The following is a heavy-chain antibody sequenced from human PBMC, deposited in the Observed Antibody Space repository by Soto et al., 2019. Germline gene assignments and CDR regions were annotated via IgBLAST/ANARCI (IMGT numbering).Heavy chain of an antibody. J-gene: IGHJ5*02. D-gene: IGHD6-13*01. CDR3: ARHQSHSSSYVDP. V-gene: IGHV4-4*02. CDR2: ISHGGVT. CDR1: SGSIDNVYW. Sequence: SETLSLTCAVSSGSIDNVYWWSWVRQSPGKELEWIGRISHGGVTNYNPSLKGRVTISIDKSKNQFSLKLSSVTAADTAVYYCARHQSHSSSYVDPWGQGTLVTVS.